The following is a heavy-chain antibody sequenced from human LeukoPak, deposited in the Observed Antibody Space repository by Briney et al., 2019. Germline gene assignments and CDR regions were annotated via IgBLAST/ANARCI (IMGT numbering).Heavy chain of an antibody. J-gene: IGHJ4*02. CDR2: ISAYNGNT. CDR3: ARGEFYYGSGSYLGLDY. D-gene: IGHD3-10*01. V-gene: IGHV1-18*01. Sequence: ASVKVSCKASGYTFTNYGISWVRQAPGQGLEWMGWISAYNGNTNYAQKLQGRVTMTTDTSTSTAYMELRSLRSDDTAVYYCARGEFYYGSGSYLGLDYWGQGTEVTVSS. CDR1: GYTFTNYG.